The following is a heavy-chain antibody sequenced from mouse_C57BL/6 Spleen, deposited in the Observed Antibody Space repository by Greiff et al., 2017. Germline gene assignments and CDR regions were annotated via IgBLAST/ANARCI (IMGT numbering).Heavy chain of an antibody. CDR3: AGGGAVEGPDYYAMDY. V-gene: IGHV1-55*01. Sequence: QVQLQQPGAELVKPGASVKMSCKASGYTFTSYWITWVKQRPGQGLEWIGDIYPGSGSTNYNEKFKSKATLTVDTSSSTDYMQHCNLTSEGSAVYYCAGGGAVEGPDYYAMDYWGQGTSVTVSS. D-gene: IGHD1-1*01. CDR2: IYPGSGST. CDR1: GYTFTSYW. J-gene: IGHJ4*01.